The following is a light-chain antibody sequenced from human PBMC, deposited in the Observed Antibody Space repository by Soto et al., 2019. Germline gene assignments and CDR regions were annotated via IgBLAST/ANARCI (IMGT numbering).Light chain of an antibody. CDR3: QSFDSSLSGWV. J-gene: IGLJ3*02. CDR1: SSNIGAGYD. V-gene: IGLV1-40*01. Sequence: QSVLTQPPSVSGAPGQRVTISCTGGSSNIGAGYDVHWYQQLPGTAPKLLVSGNTNRPSGVPDRFSGSKSGTSASLAITGLQAEDEADYHCQSFDSSLSGWVFGGGTKLTVL. CDR2: GNT.